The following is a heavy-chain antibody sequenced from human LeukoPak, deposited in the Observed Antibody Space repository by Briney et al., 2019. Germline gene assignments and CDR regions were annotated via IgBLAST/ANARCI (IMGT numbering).Heavy chain of an antibody. J-gene: IGHJ5*02. CDR2: IYPGDSDT. CDR3: ARLYVDIVATIERDNWFDP. CDR1: GYSFTNYW. V-gene: IGHV5-51*01. D-gene: IGHD5-12*01. Sequence: GESLKISCKGSGYSFTNYWIGWVRQMPGKGLEWMGIIYPGDSDTRYSPSFQGQVTISADKSISTAYLQWSSLKASDTAMYYCARLYVDIVATIERDNWFDPWGQGTLVTVSS.